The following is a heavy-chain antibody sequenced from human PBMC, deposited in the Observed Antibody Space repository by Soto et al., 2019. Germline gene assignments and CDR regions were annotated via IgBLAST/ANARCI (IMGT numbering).Heavy chain of an antibody. CDR3: AKDQERYYDFWSGYSNFDY. J-gene: IGHJ4*02. V-gene: IGHV3-30*18. CDR2: ISYDGSNQ. CDR1: GFSFSTYG. Sequence: GGSLRLSCAASGFSFSTYGMHWVRQAPGKGLEWVAVISYDGSNQYYVDSVKGRFTISRDNSKNTLFLQMNSLRAEDTAVYYCAKDQERYYDFWSGYSNFDYWGQGTLVTVSS. D-gene: IGHD3-3*01.